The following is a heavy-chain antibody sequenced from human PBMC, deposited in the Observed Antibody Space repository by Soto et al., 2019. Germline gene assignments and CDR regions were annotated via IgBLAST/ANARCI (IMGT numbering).Heavy chain of an antibody. J-gene: IGHJ3*02. CDR2: ISWNSGSI. CDR3: AALLGHAFDS. D-gene: IGHD2-15*01. Sequence: GGSLRLSCAASGFTFDDYAMHWVRQAPGKGLEWVSGISWNSGSIGYADSVKGRFTISRDNAKNSLYLQMNSLSAEDTALYYCAALLGHAFDSWGQGTMVTVSS. CDR1: GFTFDDYA. V-gene: IGHV3-9*01.